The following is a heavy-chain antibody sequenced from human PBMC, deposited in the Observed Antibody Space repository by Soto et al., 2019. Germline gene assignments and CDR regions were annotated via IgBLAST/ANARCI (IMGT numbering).Heavy chain of an antibody. CDR2: ISGSGDST. CDR3: AKDRSPVHYDFWSGYLSYGMDV. Sequence: GGSLRLSCAASGFTFSNYAMSWVRQAPGKGLEWVSTISGSGDSTYYADSVKGRFTISRDNSKNTLYLQMNSLRAEDTAVYYCAKDRSPVHYDFWSGYLSYGMDVWGQGTTDTVSS. CDR1: GFTFSNYA. J-gene: IGHJ6*02. V-gene: IGHV3-23*01. D-gene: IGHD3-3*01.